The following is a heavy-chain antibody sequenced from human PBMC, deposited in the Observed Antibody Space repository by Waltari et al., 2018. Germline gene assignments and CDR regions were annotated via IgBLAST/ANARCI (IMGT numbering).Heavy chain of an antibody. Sequence: EVQLVESGGGLVQPGGSLLLSCAASGFSFSTYWMNWARQAPGEGLVWVSRIKSDGSSTTYADSVKGRFTTSRDNARNTLYLQMNSLRADDTAVYYCVRSAFMDVWGQGTTVTVSS. CDR3: VRSAFMDV. CDR1: GFSFSTYW. CDR2: IKSDGSST. V-gene: IGHV3-74*01. J-gene: IGHJ6*02.